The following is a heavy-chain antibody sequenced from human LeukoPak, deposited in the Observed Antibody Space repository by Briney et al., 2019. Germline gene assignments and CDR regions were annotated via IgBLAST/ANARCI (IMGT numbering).Heavy chain of an antibody. Sequence: PGESLKISXKGSGYSFTSYWIGWVRQMPGKGVEWMGSIYPGDSDTRYSPSFQGQVTISADKSISTAYLQWSSLKASDTAMYYCARLQAAGTGGLDYWGQGTLVTVSS. CDR2: IYPGDSDT. CDR3: ARLQAAGTGGLDY. D-gene: IGHD6-13*01. CDR1: GYSFTSYW. J-gene: IGHJ4*02. V-gene: IGHV5-51*03.